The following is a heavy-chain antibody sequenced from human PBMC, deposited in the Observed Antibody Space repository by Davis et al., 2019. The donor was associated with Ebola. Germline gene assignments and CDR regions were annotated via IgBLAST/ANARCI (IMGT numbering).Heavy chain of an antibody. J-gene: IGHJ6*02. CDR1: GFTFSSYA. V-gene: IGHV3-23*01. Sequence: GESLKISCAASGFTFSSYAMSWVRQAPGKGLEWVSAISGSGGSTYYADPVKGRFTISRDNSKNTLYLQMNSLRAEDTAVYYCAKDLGTVTYSSSSGYNYYYGMDVWGQGTTVTVSS. CDR3: AKDLGTVTYSSSSGYNYYYGMDV. D-gene: IGHD6-6*01. CDR2: ISGSGGST.